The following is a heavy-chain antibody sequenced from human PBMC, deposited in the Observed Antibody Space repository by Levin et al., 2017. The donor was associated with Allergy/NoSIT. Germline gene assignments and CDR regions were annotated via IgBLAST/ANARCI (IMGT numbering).Heavy chain of an antibody. Sequence: KTGGSLRLSCTASGFTFGDYAMSWFRQAPGKGLEWVGFIRSKAYGGTTEYAASVKGRFTISRDDSKSIAYLQMNSLKTEDTAVYYCTRDRIQLWLLLGGYYYYGMDVWGQGTTVTVSS. D-gene: IGHD5-18*01. CDR3: TRDRIQLWLLLGGYYYYGMDV. CDR1: GFTFGDYA. V-gene: IGHV3-49*05. CDR2: IRSKAYGGTT. J-gene: IGHJ6*02.